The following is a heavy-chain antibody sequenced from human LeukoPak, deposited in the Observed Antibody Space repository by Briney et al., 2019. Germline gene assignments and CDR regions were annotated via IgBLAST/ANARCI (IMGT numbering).Heavy chain of an antibody. CDR1: GGTFSSYA. Sequence: GASVKVSYKASGGTFSSYAISWVRQASGQGLEWMGGIIPIFGTANYAQKFQGRVTITADESTSTAYMELSSLRSEDTAVYYCARDSGEYPAGAWFDPWGQGTLVTVSS. J-gene: IGHJ5*02. V-gene: IGHV1-69*13. D-gene: IGHD4-17*01. CDR3: ARDSGEYPAGAWFDP. CDR2: IIPIFGTA.